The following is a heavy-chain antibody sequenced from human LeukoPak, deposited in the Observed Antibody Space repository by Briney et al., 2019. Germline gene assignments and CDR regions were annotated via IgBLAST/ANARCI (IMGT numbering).Heavy chain of an antibody. V-gene: IGHV4-61*01. J-gene: IGHJ6*02. CDR1: GGSVSSGSDY. CDR2: IYYSGST. D-gene: IGHD6-6*01. CDR3: ARRGAARRYDGLDV. Sequence: SETLSLTCTVSGGSVSSGSDYWSWIRQPPGKGLEWIGYIYYSGSTNYNPSLRSRITMSVDTSKNQFSLRLNSVTAADTAVYYCARRGAARRYDGLDVWGQGTTVTVSS.